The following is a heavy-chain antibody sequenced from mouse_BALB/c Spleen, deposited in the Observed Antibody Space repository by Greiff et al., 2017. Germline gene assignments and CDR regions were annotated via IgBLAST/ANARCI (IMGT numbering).Heavy chain of an antibody. V-gene: IGHV1-69*02. J-gene: IGHJ2*01. CDR1: GYTFTSYW. Sequence: QVQLQQSGAELVRPGASVKLSCKASGYTFTSYWINWVKQRPGQGLEWIGNIYPSDSYTNYNQKFKDKATLTVDKSSSTAYMQLSSPTSEDSAVYYCTRSGTRAYYFDYWGQGTTLTVSS. CDR3: TRSGTRAYYFDY. D-gene: IGHD3-1*01. CDR2: IYPSDSYT.